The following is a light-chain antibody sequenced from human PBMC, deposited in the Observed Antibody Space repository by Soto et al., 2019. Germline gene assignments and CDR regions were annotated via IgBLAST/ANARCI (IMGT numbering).Light chain of an antibody. CDR1: QTIGSNH. CDR2: GTS. J-gene: IGKJ1*01. Sequence: EIVLTQSPGTLSVSPGERATLSCRASQTIGSNHFAWYQQKPGPAPSLLIYGTSSRATVIPDRFSGSGAGTDFTLTITRLEPEDSAIYYCQQYVSWTFGQGTKVEIK. V-gene: IGKV3-20*01. CDR3: QQYVSWT.